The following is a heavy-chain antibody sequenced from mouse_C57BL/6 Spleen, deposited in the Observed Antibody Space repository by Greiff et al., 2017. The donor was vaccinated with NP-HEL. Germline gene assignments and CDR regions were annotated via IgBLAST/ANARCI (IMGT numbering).Heavy chain of an antibody. V-gene: IGHV1-26*01. D-gene: IGHD1-1*01. CDR1: GYTFTDYY. J-gene: IGHJ4*01. CDR2: INPNNGGT. Sequence: EVQLQQSGPELVKPGASVKISCKASGYTFTDYYMNWVKQSHGKSLEWIGDINPNNGGTSYNQKFKGKATLTVDKSSSTAYMELRSLTSEDSAVYYCARLPYYYGSSPYAMDYWGPGTSVTVAS. CDR3: ARLPYYYGSSPYAMDY.